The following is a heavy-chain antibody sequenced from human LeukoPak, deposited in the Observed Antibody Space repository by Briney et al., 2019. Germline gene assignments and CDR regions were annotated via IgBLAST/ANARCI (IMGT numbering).Heavy chain of an antibody. D-gene: IGHD6-6*01. Sequence: SETLSLTCTVSGGSISSSTYYWGWIRQPPGKGLEWIGSIYYSGSTYYYPSLKSRVTISVDTSKNQFSLKLSSVTAADTAVYYCARSVGFEYSSFWGQGTLVTVSS. CDR1: GGSISSSTYY. CDR3: ARSVGFEYSSF. J-gene: IGHJ4*02. CDR2: IYYSGST. V-gene: IGHV4-39*01.